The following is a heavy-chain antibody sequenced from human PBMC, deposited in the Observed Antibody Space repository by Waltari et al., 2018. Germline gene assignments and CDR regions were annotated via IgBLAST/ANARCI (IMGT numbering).Heavy chain of an antibody. CDR3: AQLVIYYYYMDV. CDR2: SYSGGST. CDR1: GFTFSSYA. D-gene: IGHD6-6*01. J-gene: IGHJ6*03. Sequence: VQLVESGGGVVQPGRSLRLSCAASGFTFSSYAMRWVRQAPGKGLEWVSVSYSGGSTYYADSVKGRFTISRDNSKNTLYLQMNSLRAEDTAVYYCAQLVIYYYYMDVWGKGTTVTVSS. V-gene: IGHV3-23*03.